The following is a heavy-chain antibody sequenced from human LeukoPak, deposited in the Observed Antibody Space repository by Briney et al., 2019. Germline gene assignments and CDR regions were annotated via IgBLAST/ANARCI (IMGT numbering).Heavy chain of an antibody. V-gene: IGHV4-61*02. D-gene: IGHD3-22*01. Sequence: PSQTLSLTCTVSGGSISSGSYYWSWIRQPAGKGLEWIGRIYTSGSTNYNPSLKSRVTISVDTSKNQFSLKLSSVTAADTAVYYCAREYYYDSSGYPGYFDYWGQGTLVTVSS. CDR1: GGSISSGSYY. CDR2: IYTSGST. J-gene: IGHJ4*02. CDR3: AREYYYDSSGYPGYFDY.